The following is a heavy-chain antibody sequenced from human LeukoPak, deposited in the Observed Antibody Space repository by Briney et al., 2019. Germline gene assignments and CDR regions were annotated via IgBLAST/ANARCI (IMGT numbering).Heavy chain of an antibody. V-gene: IGHV4-34*01. CDR3: AREPVDTAMAAEYFQH. CDR2: INHSGST. CDR1: GGSFSGYY. J-gene: IGHJ1*01. Sequence: SETLSLTCAVYGGSFSGYYWSWIRQPPGKGLEWIGEINHSGSTNYNPSLKSRVTISVDTSKNRFSLKLSSVTAADTAVYYCAREPVDTAMAAEYFQHWGQGTLVTVSS. D-gene: IGHD5-18*01.